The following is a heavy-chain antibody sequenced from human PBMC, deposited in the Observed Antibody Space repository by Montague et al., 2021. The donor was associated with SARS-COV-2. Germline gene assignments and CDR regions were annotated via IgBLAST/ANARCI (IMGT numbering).Heavy chain of an antibody. Sequence: SETLSLTCTVSGGSISSYYWSWIRQPPGKGLEWIGRIYTSGSTNYNPSLKSRVTMSVDTSKNQFSLKLSSVTAADTAVYYCAREGGITIFGVVIGSPVYSYMDVWGKGATVTVSS. CDR1: GGSISSYY. D-gene: IGHD3-3*01. CDR2: IYTSGST. J-gene: IGHJ6*03. CDR3: AREGGITIFGVVIGSPVYSYMDV. V-gene: IGHV4-4*07.